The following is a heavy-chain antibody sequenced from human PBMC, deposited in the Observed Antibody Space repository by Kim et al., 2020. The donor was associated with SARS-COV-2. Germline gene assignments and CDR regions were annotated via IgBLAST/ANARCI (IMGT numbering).Heavy chain of an antibody. J-gene: IGHJ5*02. CDR1: GFTFSSYA. CDR3: AKDPIAPYYYDSA. CDR2: ISGSGGST. D-gene: IGHD3-22*01. V-gene: IGHV3-23*01. Sequence: GGSLRLSCAASGFTFSSYAMSWVRQAPGKGLEWVSAISGSGGSTYYADSVKGRFTISRYNSKNTLYLQMNSLRAEDTAVYYCAKDPIAPYYYDSAWGQGTLVTVSS.